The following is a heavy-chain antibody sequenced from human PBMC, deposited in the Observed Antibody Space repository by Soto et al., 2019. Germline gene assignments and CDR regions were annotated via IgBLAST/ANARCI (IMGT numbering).Heavy chain of an antibody. D-gene: IGHD3-10*01. V-gene: IGHV4-34*01. Sequence: QVQLQQWGAGLLKPSETLSLTCAVYGGSFSGYYWSWIRQPPGKGLEWIGEINHSGSTNYNPSLKGRVTLSVDTSKNQFSLELSSVTAADTAVYYCARRKYYGSGSYYGIPFDYWGQGTLVTVSS. CDR2: INHSGST. CDR1: GGSFSGYY. J-gene: IGHJ4*02. CDR3: ARRKYYGSGSYYGIPFDY.